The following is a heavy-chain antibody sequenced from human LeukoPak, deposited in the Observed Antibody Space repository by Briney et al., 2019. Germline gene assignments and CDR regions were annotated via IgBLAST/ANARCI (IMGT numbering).Heavy chain of an antibody. J-gene: IGHJ4*02. Sequence: PSETLSLTCAVYGGSFSGYYWSWIRQPPGKGLEWIGEINHSGSTNYNPSLKSRVTISVDTSKNQFSLKLSSVTAADTAVYYCARDLGKYSSSPNYFDYWGQGTLVTVSS. V-gene: IGHV4-34*01. CDR3: ARDLGKYSSSPNYFDY. CDR1: GGSFSGYY. D-gene: IGHD6-6*01. CDR2: INHSGST.